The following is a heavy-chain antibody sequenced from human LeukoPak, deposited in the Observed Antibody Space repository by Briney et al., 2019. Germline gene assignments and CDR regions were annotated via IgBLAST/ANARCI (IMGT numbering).Heavy chain of an antibody. V-gene: IGHV4-39*01. J-gene: IGHJ3*02. CDR3: ARAKSRTMIVSAFSDI. CDR1: GGSISSSSYY. D-gene: IGHD3-22*01. Sequence: PSETLSLTCTVSGGSISSSSYYWGWIRQPPGKGLEWIGSIYYSGSTYYNPSLKSRVTISVDTSKNQFSLKLSSVTAADTAVYYCARAKSRTMIVSAFSDIWGQGTMVTVSS. CDR2: IYYSGST.